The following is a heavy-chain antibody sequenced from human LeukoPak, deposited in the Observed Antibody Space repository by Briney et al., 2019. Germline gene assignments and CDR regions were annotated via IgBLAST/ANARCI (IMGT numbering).Heavy chain of an antibody. Sequence: PGGSLRLSCAASGFTFSDYTMNWVRQAPGKGLEWVSSISSGGTYKYYADSVKGRFTISRDNAQNSLYLQMNSLRAEDSSVYYCAKDPNGDYIGTFDIWGQGTMVTVSS. D-gene: IGHD4-17*01. J-gene: IGHJ3*02. V-gene: IGHV3-21*01. CDR2: ISSGGTYK. CDR1: GFTFSDYT. CDR3: AKDPNGDYIGTFDI.